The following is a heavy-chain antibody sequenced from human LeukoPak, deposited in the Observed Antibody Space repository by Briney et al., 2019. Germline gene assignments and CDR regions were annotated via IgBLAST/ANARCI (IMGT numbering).Heavy chain of an antibody. V-gene: IGHV4-61*01. Sequence: SETLSLTCSVSGASISSSSYYWGWIRQPPGKGLEWIGYIYYSGSTSYNPSLKSRVTISVDTSKNQFSLKLSSVTAADTAVYYCAREEALGSGSFDYWGQGTLVTVSS. CDR1: GASISSSSYY. CDR2: IYYSGST. CDR3: AREEALGSGSFDY. J-gene: IGHJ4*02. D-gene: IGHD1-26*01.